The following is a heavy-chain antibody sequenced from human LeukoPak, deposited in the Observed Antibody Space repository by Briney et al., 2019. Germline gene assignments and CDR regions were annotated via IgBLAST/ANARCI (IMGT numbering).Heavy chain of an antibody. Sequence: GGSLRLSCAGSGFPFSSYEMNWLRQAPGKGLEWVSHIDSSGITIYYGDSVKGRFTISRDNAKKSIYLQMDSLRDEDTAIYYCARDSVGDLLDYWGQGTPVTVSS. CDR1: GFPFSSYE. J-gene: IGHJ4*02. CDR3: ARDSVGDLLDY. CDR2: IDSSGITI. D-gene: IGHD4-17*01. V-gene: IGHV3-48*03.